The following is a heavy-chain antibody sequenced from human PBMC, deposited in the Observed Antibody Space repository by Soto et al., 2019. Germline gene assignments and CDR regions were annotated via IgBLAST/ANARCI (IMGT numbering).Heavy chain of an antibody. V-gene: IGHV3-11*01. D-gene: IGHD5-18*01. Sequence: GGSLRLSCAASGFTFSGYDMSWIRQAPGKGLEWVSYISSSGSTIYYADSVKGRFTISRDNAKNSLYLQMNSLRAEDTDVYSCARGGKDSYGYWFDHWGQGTLVTVSS. CDR3: ARGGKDSYGYWFDH. J-gene: IGHJ5*02. CDR1: GFTFSGYD. CDR2: ISSSGSTI.